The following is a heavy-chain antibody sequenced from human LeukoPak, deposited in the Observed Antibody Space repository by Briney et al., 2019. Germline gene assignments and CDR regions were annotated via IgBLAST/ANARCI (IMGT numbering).Heavy chain of an antibody. D-gene: IGHD3-22*01. CDR3: TRLLDYYDSSGYSPPDY. CDR2: IRSKANSYAT. CDR1: GFTFSGSA. V-gene: IGHV3-73*01. Sequence: GGSLRLSCAASGFTFSGSAMHWVRQASGKGLEWVGRIRSKANSYATAYAASVKGRFTISRDDSKNTAYLQMNSLKTKDTAVYYCTRLLDYYDSSGYSPPDYWGQGTLVTVSS. J-gene: IGHJ4*02.